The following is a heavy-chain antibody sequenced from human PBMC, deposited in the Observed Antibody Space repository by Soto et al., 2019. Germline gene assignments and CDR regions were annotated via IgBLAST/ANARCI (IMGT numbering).Heavy chain of an antibody. CDR2: IYPGDSDT. V-gene: IGHV5-51*01. D-gene: IGHD1-7*01. Sequence: GASLKISCKASGYSFSDYWIGWVRQMPGKGLEWMGIIYPGDSDTRYSPSFQGQVTISADKSISTAYLQWSSLKASDTAMYYCARRGIPGTTSRGDYYYGMDVWGQGTTVTVSS. J-gene: IGHJ6*02. CDR1: GYSFSDYW. CDR3: ARRGIPGTTSRGDYYYGMDV.